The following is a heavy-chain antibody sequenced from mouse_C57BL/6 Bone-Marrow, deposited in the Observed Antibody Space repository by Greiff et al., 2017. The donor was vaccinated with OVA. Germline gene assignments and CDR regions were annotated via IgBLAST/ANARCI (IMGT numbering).Heavy chain of an antibody. CDR2: ISSGGSYT. V-gene: IGHV5-6*02. Sequence: EVKLMESGGDLVKPGGSLKLSCAASGFTFSSYGMSWVRQTPDKRLEWVATISSGGSYTYYPDSVKGRFTISRDNAKNTLYLQMSSLKSEDTAMYYCARRWLLSWFAYWGQGTLVTVSA. CDR1: GFTFSSYG. J-gene: IGHJ3*01. D-gene: IGHD2-3*01. CDR3: ARRWLLSWFAY.